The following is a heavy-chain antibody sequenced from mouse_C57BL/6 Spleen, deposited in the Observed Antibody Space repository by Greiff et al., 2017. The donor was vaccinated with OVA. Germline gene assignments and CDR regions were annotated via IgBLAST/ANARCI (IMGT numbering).Heavy chain of an antibody. CDR2: IYPGDGDT. CDR3: ARDYGSSYLDY. CDR1: GYAFSSSW. Sequence: VQVVESGPELVKPGASVKISCKASGYAFSSSWMNWVKQRPGKGLEWIGRIYPGDGDTNYNGKFKGKATLTADKSSSTAYMQLSSLTSEDSAVYFCARDYGSSYLDYWGQGTTLTVSS. V-gene: IGHV1-82*01. J-gene: IGHJ2*01. D-gene: IGHD1-1*01.